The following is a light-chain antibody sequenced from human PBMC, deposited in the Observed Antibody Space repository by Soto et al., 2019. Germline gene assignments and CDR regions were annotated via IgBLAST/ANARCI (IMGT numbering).Light chain of an antibody. CDR3: QQYDNLPLFT. CDR2: DAS. Sequence: DIQMTQSPSSLSASVGDRVTITCPASQDMSNYLNWYQQKPGKAPKLLIYDASNLETGVPSRFSGSGSGTDVTFTISSLQPEAIATYYCQQYDNLPLFTFGPGTKVDIK. CDR1: QDMSNY. V-gene: IGKV1-33*01. J-gene: IGKJ3*01.